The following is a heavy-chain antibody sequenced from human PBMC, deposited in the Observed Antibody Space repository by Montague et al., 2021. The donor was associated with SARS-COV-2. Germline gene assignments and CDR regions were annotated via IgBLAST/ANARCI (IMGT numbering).Heavy chain of an antibody. CDR2: IYYSGSA. CDR1: GGSINSYY. D-gene: IGHD1-26*01. V-gene: IGHV4-59*01. Sequence: SETLSLTCTVSGGSINSYYWSWIRQPPGKGLERIGYIYYSGSANXSPSFKSRVTISVDTSKDQFSLRLSSVTAADTAVYYCARTPYSRPLPDYWGQGALVTVSS. CDR3: ARTPYSRPLPDY. J-gene: IGHJ4*02.